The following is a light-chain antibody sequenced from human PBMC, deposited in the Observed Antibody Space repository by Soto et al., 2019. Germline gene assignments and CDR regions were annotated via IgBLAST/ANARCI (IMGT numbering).Light chain of an antibody. CDR1: QSVSSSY. CDR2: GAS. V-gene: IGKV3-20*01. CDR3: QQYGGSPRT. J-gene: IGKJ1*01. Sequence: EIVMTQSPATLSVSPGERATLSCRASQSVSSSYLAWYQQKPGQAPRLLIYGASSRATGIPDRFSGSGSGADFTLTISSLEPEDFAVYYCQQYGGSPRTFGQGTKVDIK.